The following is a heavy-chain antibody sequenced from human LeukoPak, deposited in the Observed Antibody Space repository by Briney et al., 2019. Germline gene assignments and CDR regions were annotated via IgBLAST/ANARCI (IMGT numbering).Heavy chain of an antibody. D-gene: IGHD3-22*01. CDR2: ISFDGIYK. CDR1: GFTFSTYG. J-gene: IGHJ4*02. CDR3: AKDVGSGYYYNSDY. V-gene: IGHV3-30*18. Sequence: GTSLRLSCAASGFTFSTYGMHWVRQAPGKGLEWVAVISFDGIYKFYSDSVKGRFSISRDNSNNTLSLQMNSLRADDTAVYYCAKDVGSGYYYNSDYWGQGTLVSVSS.